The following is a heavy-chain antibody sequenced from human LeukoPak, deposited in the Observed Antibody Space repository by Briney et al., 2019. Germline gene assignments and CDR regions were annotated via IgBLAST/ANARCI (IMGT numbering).Heavy chain of an antibody. J-gene: IGHJ4*02. Sequence: PSETLSLTCAAYGGSFSGYYWSWIRQPPGKGLEWIGEINHSGSTNYNPSLKSRVTISVDTSKNQFSLKLSSVTAADTAVYYCARGRAAADYWGQGTLVTVSS. CDR3: ARGRAAADY. CDR2: INHSGST. D-gene: IGHD6-13*01. V-gene: IGHV4-34*01. CDR1: GGSFSGYY.